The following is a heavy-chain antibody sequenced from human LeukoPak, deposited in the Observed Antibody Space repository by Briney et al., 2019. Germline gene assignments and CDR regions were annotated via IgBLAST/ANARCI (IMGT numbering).Heavy chain of an antibody. CDR1: GGSINSIHW. Sequence: SGTLSLTCAVSGGSINSIHWWSWVRQSPGKGLEWIGNTYHSDYTNYNPSLKSRATISVDKSKNQLSLKVTSVTAADTAMYYCARDSKSTADAFDIWGQGTMVTVSS. CDR2: TYHSDYT. V-gene: IGHV4-4*02. CDR3: ARDSKSTADAFDI. J-gene: IGHJ3*02. D-gene: IGHD5/OR15-5a*01.